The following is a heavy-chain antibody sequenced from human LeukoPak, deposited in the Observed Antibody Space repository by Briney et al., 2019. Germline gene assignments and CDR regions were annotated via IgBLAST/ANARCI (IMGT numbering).Heavy chain of an antibody. CDR2: IYYSGST. Sequence: SETLSLTCTVSGGSISSYYWSWIRQPPGKGLGWIGYIYYSGSTNYNPSLKSRVTISVDTSKNQFSLKLSSVTAADTAVYYCARGKGYCSGGSCYDYWGQGTLVTVSS. D-gene: IGHD2-15*01. CDR3: ARGKGYCSGGSCYDY. CDR1: GGSISSYY. V-gene: IGHV4-59*01. J-gene: IGHJ4*02.